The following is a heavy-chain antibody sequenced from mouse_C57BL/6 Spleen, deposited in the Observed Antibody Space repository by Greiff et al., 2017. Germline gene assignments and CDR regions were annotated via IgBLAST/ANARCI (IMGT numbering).Heavy chain of an antibody. CDR2: IDPEDGET. V-gene: IGHV14-2*01. Sequence: VQLQQSGAELVKPGASVKLSCTASGFNINDSYMHWVKQRTEQGLEWIGRIDPEDGETKYAPKFQGKATRAADTSSNTAYLQLSSLTSEDTAVYYCATGSRSWDYWGQGTSVTVSS. D-gene: IGHD1-1*01. J-gene: IGHJ4*01. CDR1: GFNINDSY. CDR3: ATGSRSWDY.